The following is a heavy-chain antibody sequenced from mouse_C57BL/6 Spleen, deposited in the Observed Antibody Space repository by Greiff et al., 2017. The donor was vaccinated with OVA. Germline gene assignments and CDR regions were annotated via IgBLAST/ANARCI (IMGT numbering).Heavy chain of an antibody. J-gene: IGHJ2*01. V-gene: IGHV1-5*01. CDR2: IYPGNSDT. CDR3: TRRGNLTTVVEDYFDY. Sequence: EVQLQQSGTVLARPGASVKMSCKTSGYTFTSYWMHWVKQRPGQGLEWIGAIYPGNSDTSYNQKFKGKAKLTAVTSASTAYMELSSLTNEDSAVYYCTRRGNLTTVVEDYFDYWGQGTTLTVSS. D-gene: IGHD1-1*01. CDR1: GYTFTSYW.